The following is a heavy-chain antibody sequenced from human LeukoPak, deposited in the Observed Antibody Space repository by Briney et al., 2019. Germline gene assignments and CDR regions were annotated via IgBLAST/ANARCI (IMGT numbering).Heavy chain of an antibody. D-gene: IGHD3-16*01. CDR1: GFTFSSYA. V-gene: IGHV3-30*04. J-gene: IGHJ5*02. CDR3: AREVGNGSWGTNWFDP. CDR2: ISYDGSNK. Sequence: GGSLRLSCAASGFTFSSYAMHWVRQAPGKGLEWVAVISYDGSNKYYADSVKGRFTISRDNSKNTLYLQMNSLRAEDTAVYYCAREVGNGSWGTNWFDPWGQGTLVTVSS.